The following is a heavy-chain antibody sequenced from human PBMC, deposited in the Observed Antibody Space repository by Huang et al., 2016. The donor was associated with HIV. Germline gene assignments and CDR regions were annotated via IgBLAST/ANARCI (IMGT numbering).Heavy chain of an antibody. Sequence: QVQLVQSGAEVKKPGASVKVSCKASGYTFTGYYMHWVRQAPGQGLEWRGWCNPNSGGTNYAKKCQGRVTMTRDPSISTAYMELSRLRSDDTAVYYCAAGVVPAADYYYYYGMDVWGQGTTVTVSS. CDR1: GYTFTGYY. CDR3: AAGVVPAADYYYYYGMDV. D-gene: IGHD2-2*01. J-gene: IGHJ6*02. V-gene: IGHV1-2*02. CDR2: CNPNSGGT.